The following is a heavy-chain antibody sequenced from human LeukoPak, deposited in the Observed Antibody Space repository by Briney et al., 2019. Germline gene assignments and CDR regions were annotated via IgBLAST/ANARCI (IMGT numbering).Heavy chain of an antibody. CDR2: ISWNSGSI. D-gene: IGHD3-10*01. Sequence: GGSLRLSCAASGFTFDDYAMHWVRQAPGKGLEWVLGISWNSGSIGYADSVKGRFTISRDNAKNSLYLQMNSLRAEDTALYYCAKAYYYGSGSYFGYFDYWGQGTLVTVSS. V-gene: IGHV3-9*01. J-gene: IGHJ4*02. CDR3: AKAYYYGSGSYFGYFDY. CDR1: GFTFDDYA.